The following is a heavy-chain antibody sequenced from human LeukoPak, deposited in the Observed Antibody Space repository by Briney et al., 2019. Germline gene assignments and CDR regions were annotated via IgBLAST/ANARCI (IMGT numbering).Heavy chain of an antibody. V-gene: IGHV3-30-3*01. J-gene: IGHJ4*02. Sequence: GGSLRLSCAASGFTFSSYAMHWVRQAPGKGLEWVAVISYDGSNKYYADSVKGRFTISRDNSKNTLYLQMNSLRAEDTAVYYCARESEYSSSSGGFDYWGQGTLVTVSS. CDR2: ISYDGSNK. CDR1: GFTFSSYA. CDR3: ARESEYSSSSGGFDY. D-gene: IGHD6-6*01.